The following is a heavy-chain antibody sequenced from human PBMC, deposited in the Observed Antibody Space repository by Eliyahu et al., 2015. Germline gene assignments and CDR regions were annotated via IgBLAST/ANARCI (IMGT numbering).Heavy chain of an antibody. CDR1: GVSISSHS. CDR2: IYSTGSS. V-gene: IGHV4-59*11. CDR3: ARASGYCSGGGCLDAFDV. Sequence: QVQLQQSGPGLVSPLETLSLTCSISGVSISSHSWSWIRQSPEKGLECIAYIYSTGSSITNPSLGSRVTISIDESNNQFSLSLRSVVAADTAMYYCARASGYCSGGGCLDAFDVWGHGTSVTVSS. J-gene: IGHJ3*01. D-gene: IGHD2-15*01.